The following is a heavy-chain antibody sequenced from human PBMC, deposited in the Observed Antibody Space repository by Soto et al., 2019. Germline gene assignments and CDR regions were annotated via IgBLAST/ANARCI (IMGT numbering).Heavy chain of an antibody. CDR3: AREGGYDFWSAYDFDY. CDR1: GFTFRSYG. D-gene: IGHD3-3*01. V-gene: IGHV3-33*01. J-gene: IGHJ4*02. Sequence: QVQLVESGGGVVQPGRSLRLSCAASGFTFRSYGMHWVRQAPGKGLEWVAVIWYDGSNKYYADSVKGRFTISRDNSKNTLYLLMNSLRAEDTAVYYCAREGGYDFWSAYDFDYWGQGTLVTVSS. CDR2: IWYDGSNK.